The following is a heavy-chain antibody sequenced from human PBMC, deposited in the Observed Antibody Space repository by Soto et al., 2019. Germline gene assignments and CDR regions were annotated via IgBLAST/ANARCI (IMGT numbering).Heavy chain of an antibody. D-gene: IGHD2-21*01. Sequence: VQFVQSGAELKQPGSSVRVSCRASGGTIKTYTLRWVRQAPGQGLEWMGAFIPSFPAPNFAQRFKGRLTLTADESTNTGFMELSGLRPEDTALYFCATGEVVPSFPNWLDTWGQGTQVIVSS. V-gene: IGHV1-69*12. CDR3: ATGEVVPSFPNWLDT. CDR1: GGTIKTYT. CDR2: FIPSFPAP. J-gene: IGHJ5*02.